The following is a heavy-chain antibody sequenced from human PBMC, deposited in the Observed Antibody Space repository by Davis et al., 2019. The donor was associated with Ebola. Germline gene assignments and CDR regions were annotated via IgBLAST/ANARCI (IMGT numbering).Heavy chain of an antibody. D-gene: IGHD6-19*01. V-gene: IGHV4-4*02. J-gene: IGHJ6*02. CDR2: ISQSGST. CDR1: GDSISSSNW. CDR3: ARGTDSSSYYYGMDV. Sequence: MPSETLSLTCAVSGDSISSSNWWSWVRQPPGKGLEWIGEISQSGSTNYNPSLKSRVTISVDTSKNQFSLKLSSVTAADTAVYYCARGTDSSSYYYGMDVWGQGTTVTVSS.